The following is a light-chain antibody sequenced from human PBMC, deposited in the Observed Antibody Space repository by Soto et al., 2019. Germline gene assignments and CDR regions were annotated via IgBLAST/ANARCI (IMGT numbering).Light chain of an antibody. CDR1: SSDVGGYNY. Sequence: QSALTQPPSASGSPGQSVTISCTGTSSDVGGYNYVAWFQQHPGKAPKLLIYEVTKRPSGVPHRFSGSKSGNTASLTVSGLQAEDEADYYCGSHAGSSTYVFGTGTKVTVL. V-gene: IGLV2-8*01. CDR3: GSHAGSSTYV. CDR2: EVT. J-gene: IGLJ1*01.